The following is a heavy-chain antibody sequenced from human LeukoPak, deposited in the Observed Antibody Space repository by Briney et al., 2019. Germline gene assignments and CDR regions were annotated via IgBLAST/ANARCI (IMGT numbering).Heavy chain of an antibody. CDR2: IWFDGSNK. CDR1: GFTFSSYG. J-gene: IGHJ5*02. D-gene: IGHD2-15*01. CDR3: ARDGLGIVVVAATPDNWFDP. V-gene: IGHV3-33*01. Sequence: PGGSLRLSCAAPGFTFSSYGMHWVRQAPGKGLEWVAVIWFDGSNKYYADSVKGRFTISRDNSQNPLYLQMNSLRAEDTAVYYCARDGLGIVVVAATPDNWFDPWGQGTLVTVSS.